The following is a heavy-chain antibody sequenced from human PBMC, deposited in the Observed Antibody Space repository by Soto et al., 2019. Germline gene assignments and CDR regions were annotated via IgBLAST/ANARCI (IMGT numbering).Heavy chain of an antibody. Sequence: QSTLKDSGPTLVKPTQTLTLTCTFSGFSLNTRAVGVGWIRQPPGKALEWLALINWNDDERYSPSLKDRLTITKDTSRNHVVLTMTNVDPVDTATYYCAHRHDLGGFDIWGQGTTVTVSS. V-gene: IGHV2-5*01. D-gene: IGHD2-15*01. J-gene: IGHJ3*02. CDR2: INWNDDE. CDR1: GFSLNTRAVG. CDR3: AHRHDLGGFDI.